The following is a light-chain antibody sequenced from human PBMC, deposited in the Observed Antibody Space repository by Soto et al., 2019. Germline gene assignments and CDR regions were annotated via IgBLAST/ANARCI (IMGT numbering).Light chain of an antibody. J-gene: IGLJ3*02. CDR2: VNMDGSH. CDR3: QTWGAGFRV. Sequence: QPVLTQSPSASASLGASVKLTCTLSSGHSSYAITWLQQQPEKGPRYLMKVNMDGSHSKGDGIPDRFSGSSSGTERYLTISSLQSKDEAHYYCQTWGAGFRVFGGGTKLTVL. CDR1: SGHSSYA. V-gene: IGLV4-69*01.